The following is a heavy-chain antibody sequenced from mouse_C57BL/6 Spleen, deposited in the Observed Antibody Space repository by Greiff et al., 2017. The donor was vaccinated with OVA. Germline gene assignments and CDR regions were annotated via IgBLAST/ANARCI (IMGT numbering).Heavy chain of an antibody. CDR1: GYAFSSSW. CDR2: IYPGDGDT. J-gene: IGHJ1*03. V-gene: IGHV1-82*01. Sequence: VQRVESGPELVKPGASVKISCKASGYAFSSSWMNWVKQRPGKGLEWIGRIYPGDGDTNYNGKFKGKATLTADKSSSTAYMQLSSLTSEDYAVYFCARGLPRGYFDVWGTGTTVTVSS. D-gene: IGHD3-1*01. CDR3: ARGLPRGYFDV.